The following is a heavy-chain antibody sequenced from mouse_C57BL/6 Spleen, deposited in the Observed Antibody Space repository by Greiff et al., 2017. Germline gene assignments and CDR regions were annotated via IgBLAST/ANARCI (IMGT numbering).Heavy chain of an antibody. CDR2: IDPSDSET. Sequence: QVQLQQPGAELVRPGSSVKLSCKASGYTFTSYWMHWVKQRPIQGLEWIGNIDPSDSETPYNQKFKDKATLTVDKSSSTAYMQLSRLTSEDSAVYYCARRASYYGSSSWYFDVWGTGTTVTVSS. D-gene: IGHD1-1*01. CDR1: GYTFTSYW. J-gene: IGHJ1*03. CDR3: ARRASYYGSSSWYFDV. V-gene: IGHV1-52*01.